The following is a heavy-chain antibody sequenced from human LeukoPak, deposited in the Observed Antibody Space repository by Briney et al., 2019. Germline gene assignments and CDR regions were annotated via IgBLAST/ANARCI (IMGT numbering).Heavy chain of an antibody. J-gene: IGHJ4*02. CDR2: ISGSGDST. Sequence: GGSLRLSCTASGFSFSRYAMSLVRQAPGKGLEWVSAISGSGDSTYYADFVRGRFTISRDNSKNTLYLQMNSLTAEDTAVYYCAKDRDVVVLATILDYWGQGTLLTVSS. CDR3: AKDRDVVVLATILDY. V-gene: IGHV3-23*01. D-gene: IGHD2-21*01. CDR1: GFSFSRYA.